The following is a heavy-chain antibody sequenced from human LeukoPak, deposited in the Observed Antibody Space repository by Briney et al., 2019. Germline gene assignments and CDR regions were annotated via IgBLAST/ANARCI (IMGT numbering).Heavy chain of an antibody. CDR3: ARDSYADDAFDI. J-gene: IGHJ3*02. V-gene: IGHV3-30-3*01. CDR2: ISYDGSNK. CDR1: GFTFSSYA. D-gene: IGHD2-2*01. Sequence: GGSLRLSCAASGFTFSSYAMHWVRQAPGKGLKWVAVISYDGSNKYYADSVKGRFTISRDNSKNTLYLQMNSLRAEDTAVYYCARDSYADDAFDIWGQGTMVTVSS.